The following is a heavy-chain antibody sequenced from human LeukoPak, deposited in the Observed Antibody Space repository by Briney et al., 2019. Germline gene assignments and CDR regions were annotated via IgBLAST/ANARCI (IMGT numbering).Heavy chain of an antibody. D-gene: IGHD4-17*01. J-gene: IGHJ4*02. CDR3: ARDADGDYYPDY. CDR1: GFTFSSYA. V-gene: IGHV3-30*04. CDR2: ISYDGSNK. Sequence: GGSLRLSCAASGFTFSSYAMHWVRQDPGKGLEWVAVISYDGSNKYYADSVKGRFTISRDNSKNTLYLQMNSLRAEDTAVYYCARDADGDYYPDYWGQGTLVTVSS.